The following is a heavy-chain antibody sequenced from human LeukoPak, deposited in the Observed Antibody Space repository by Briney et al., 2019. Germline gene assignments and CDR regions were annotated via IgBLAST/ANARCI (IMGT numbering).Heavy chain of an antibody. V-gene: IGHV3-21*01. D-gene: IGHD3-22*01. CDR3: ASGYYFDNSGYFPPGY. CDR2: ISSNSDYT. J-gene: IGHJ4*02. Sequence: GGSLRLSCAASGFTFSSYSMHWVRQAPGKGLKGVSSISSNSDYTYYPDSGKGRFTISRDNDKNSLFLQMNSLRAEDTAVYYCASGYYFDNSGYFPPGYWGQGTLVTVSS. CDR1: GFTFSSYS.